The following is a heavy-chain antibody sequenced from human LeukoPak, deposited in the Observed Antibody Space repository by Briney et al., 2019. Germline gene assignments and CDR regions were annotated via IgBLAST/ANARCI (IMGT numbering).Heavy chain of an antibody. CDR1: DDSISTYY. D-gene: IGHD6-19*01. J-gene: IGHJ4*02. CDR2: IYSSGST. Sequence: SETLSLPCTVSDDSISTYYWSWIRRPLGRGLEWIGYIYSSGSTMYNPSLKSRVTISVDTSKKQLSLKLSTVTAADTAVYYCARAKKAVAGFFDYWGQGTLVTVSS. V-gene: IGHV4-59*01. CDR3: ARAKKAVAGFFDY.